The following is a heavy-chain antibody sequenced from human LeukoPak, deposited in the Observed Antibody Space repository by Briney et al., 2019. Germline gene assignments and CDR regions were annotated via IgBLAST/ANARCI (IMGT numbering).Heavy chain of an antibody. D-gene: IGHD1-26*01. Sequence: GGSLRLSCAASGFTFSRYDMHWVRQPTGKGLEWVSGIGTAGEIYYPGSVKGRFTISRENAKNSLYLQMNSLRAEDTAVYYCARAPRVGATPDYWGQGTLVTVSS. V-gene: IGHV3-13*01. CDR1: GFTFSRYD. CDR2: IGTAGEI. CDR3: ARAPRVGATPDY. J-gene: IGHJ4*02.